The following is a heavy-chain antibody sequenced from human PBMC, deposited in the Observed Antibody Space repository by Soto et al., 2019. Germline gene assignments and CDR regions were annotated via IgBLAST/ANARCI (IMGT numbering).Heavy chain of an antibody. V-gene: IGHV4-61*08. J-gene: IGHJ6*02. Sequence: PGETLSLTCTVSGGSVIIGDYSWTWIRQRPGKGLEWIGYIFYTGNTNYSPSLKSRVTMSVDRSRNQFSLRLSSVTAADTAVYYCARDWELRRMDVWGQGTTVTVSS. CDR3: ARDWELRRMDV. D-gene: IGHD1-7*01. CDR2: IFYTGNT. CDR1: GGSVIIGDYS.